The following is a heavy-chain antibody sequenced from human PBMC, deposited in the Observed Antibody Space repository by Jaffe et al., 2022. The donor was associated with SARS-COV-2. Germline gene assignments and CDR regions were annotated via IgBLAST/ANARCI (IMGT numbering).Heavy chain of an antibody. CDR3: AKESRDIVVVVAATLWGPQDV. J-gene: IGHJ6*02. V-gene: IGHV3-23*01. D-gene: IGHD2-15*01. CDR1: GFTFSSYA. CDR2: ISGSGGST. Sequence: EVQLLESGGGLVQPGGSLRLSCAASGFTFSSYAMSWVRQAPGKGLEWVSAISGSGGSTYYADSVKGRFTISRDNSKNTLYLQMNSLRAEDTAVYYCAKESRDIVVVVAATLWGPQDVWGQGTTVTVSS.